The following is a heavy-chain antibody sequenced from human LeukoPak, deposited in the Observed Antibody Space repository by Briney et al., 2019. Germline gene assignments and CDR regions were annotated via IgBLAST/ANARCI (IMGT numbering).Heavy chain of an antibody. CDR2: IYYSGST. CDR3: ARANYNWNDEYYFDY. Sequence: SETLSLTCTVSGGSISSSSYYWGWIRQPPGKGLEWIGSIYYSGSTYYNPSLKSRVTISVDTSKNQFSLKLSSVTAADTAVYYCARANYNWNDEYYFDYWGQGTLVTVSS. J-gene: IGHJ4*02. V-gene: IGHV4-39*07. D-gene: IGHD1-1*01. CDR1: GGSISSSSYY.